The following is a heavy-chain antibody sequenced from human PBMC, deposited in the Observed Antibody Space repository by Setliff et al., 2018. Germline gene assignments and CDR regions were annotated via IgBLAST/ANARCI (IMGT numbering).Heavy chain of an antibody. CDR3: ARQAISGSDAFDI. J-gene: IGHJ3*02. CDR1: GYTFTNYW. D-gene: IGHD3-3*01. V-gene: IGHV5-51*01. CDR2: IYPGGSDT. Sequence: GESLKISCKGSGYTFTNYWLGWVRQMPGKGLEWMGIIYPGGSDTRYSPSFQGQVTISADKSISIAYLQWSSLKASDTAMYYCARQAISGSDAFDIWGQGTLVTVSS.